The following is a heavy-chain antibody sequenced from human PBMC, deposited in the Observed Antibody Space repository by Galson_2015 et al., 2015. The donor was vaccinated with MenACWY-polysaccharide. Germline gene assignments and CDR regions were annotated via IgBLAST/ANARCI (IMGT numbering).Heavy chain of an antibody. Sequence: SLRLSCAASGFVFNNYAMSWVRQAPGKGLDWVSSISYNGGATFYGDSVKGRFTISRDNSKNTLYLQMNSLRAGDTAVYYFARINVPVPPIDYWGQGTLVTVSS. CDR2: ISYNGGAT. D-gene: IGHD2-2*02. CDR3: ARINVPVPPIDY. V-gene: IGHV3-23*01. CDR1: GFVFNNYA. J-gene: IGHJ4*02.